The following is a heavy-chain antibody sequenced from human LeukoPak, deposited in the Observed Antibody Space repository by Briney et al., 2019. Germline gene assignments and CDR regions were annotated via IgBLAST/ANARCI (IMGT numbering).Heavy chain of an antibody. CDR3: ARAYRGSSGWYYYYYMDV. V-gene: IGHV4-61*02. J-gene: IGHJ6*03. D-gene: IGHD6-19*01. CDR2: IYTSGST. Sequence: SQTLSLTCTVSGGSISSGSYYWSWIRQPAGKGLEWIGRIYTSGSTNYNPSLKSRVTISVDTSKNQFSLKLSSVTAADTAVYYCARAYRGSSGWYYYYYMDVWGKGTTVTISS. CDR1: GGSISSGSYY.